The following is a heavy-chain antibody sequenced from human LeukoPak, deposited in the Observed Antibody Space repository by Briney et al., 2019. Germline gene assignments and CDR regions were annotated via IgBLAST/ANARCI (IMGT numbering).Heavy chain of an antibody. CDR3: ARVRGRNYGSGSYAGLDV. CDR2: IWYDGSKI. Sequence: GGSLRLSCAASGFTFRSYGMYWVRQAPGKGLEWVAVIWYDGSKIYYADSVKGRFTISRDNSKNTLYMEMNGLRAEDTAVYYCARVRGRNYGSGSYAGLDVWGKGTTVTVSS. D-gene: IGHD3-10*01. J-gene: IGHJ6*04. V-gene: IGHV3-33*07. CDR1: GFTFRSYG.